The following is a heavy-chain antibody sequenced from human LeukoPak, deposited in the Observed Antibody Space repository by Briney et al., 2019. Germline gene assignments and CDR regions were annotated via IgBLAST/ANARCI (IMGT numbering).Heavy chain of an antibody. D-gene: IGHD2-21*02. CDR2: ISWDGGST. CDR1: GFTFYDYT. V-gene: IGHV3-43*01. J-gene: IGHJ4*02. CDR3: AKDFREAATVVTALDY. Sequence: GGSLRLSCAASGFTFYDYTMHWVRQAPGKGLEWVSLISWDGGSTYYADSVKGRFTISRDNSKNSLYLQMNSLRTEDTALYYCAKDFREAATVVTALDYWGQGTLVAVSS.